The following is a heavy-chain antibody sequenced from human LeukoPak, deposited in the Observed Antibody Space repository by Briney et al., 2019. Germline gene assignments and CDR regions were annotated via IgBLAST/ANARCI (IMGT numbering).Heavy chain of an antibody. J-gene: IGHJ4*02. D-gene: IGHD6-13*01. CDR3: AKDYISGTVDY. V-gene: IGHV3-21*04. CDR1: GFTFSSYC. CDR2: ISSSSNYI. Sequence: PGGSLRLSCAASGFTFSSYCMNWVRQAPGKGLEWVSSISSSSNYIYYADSVKGRFTISRDDSKNTVYLQMNSLRAEDTAIYYCAKDYISGTVDYWGQGTLVTVSS.